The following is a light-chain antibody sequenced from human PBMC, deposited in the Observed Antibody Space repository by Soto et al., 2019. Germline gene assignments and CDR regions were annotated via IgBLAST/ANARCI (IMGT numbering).Light chain of an antibody. V-gene: IGKV1-33*01. CDR2: DAS. CDR1: QDISNY. J-gene: IGKJ3*01. Sequence: DLQMTQSPSSLSASVGDRVTITCQASQDISNYLNWYQQKPGKAPKLLIYDASNLETGVPSRFSGSGSGTDFTFTISSLQPEDIATYYCQQYDNLPPFTFGPGTTVDIK. CDR3: QQYDNLPPFT.